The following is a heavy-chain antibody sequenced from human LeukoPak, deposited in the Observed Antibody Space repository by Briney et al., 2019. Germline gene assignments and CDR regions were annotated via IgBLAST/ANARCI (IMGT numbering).Heavy chain of an antibody. V-gene: IGHV4-4*07. D-gene: IGHD3-10*01. CDR1: GVSISSYY. Sequence: SETLSLTCTVSGVSISSYYWSWIRQPAGKGLEWIGRIYTSGSTNYNPSLKSRVTMSVDTSKNQFSLKLSSVTAADTAVYYCARGRSSMVRGYYYYYMDVWGKGTTVTISS. CDR2: IYTSGST. CDR3: ARGRSSMVRGYYYYYMDV. J-gene: IGHJ6*03.